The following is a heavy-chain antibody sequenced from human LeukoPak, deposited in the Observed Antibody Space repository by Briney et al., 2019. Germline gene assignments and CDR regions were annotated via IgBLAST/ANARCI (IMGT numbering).Heavy chain of an antibody. Sequence: PSETLSLTCAVSGYSISSGYYWGWIRQPPGKGLEWIGSIYHSGSTYYNPSLKSRVTISVDTSKNQSSLKLSSVTAADTAVYYCARLSYSSSWYFDLWGRGTLVTVSS. CDR3: ARLSYSSSWYFDL. D-gene: IGHD6-13*01. V-gene: IGHV4-38-2*01. CDR1: GYSISSGYY. CDR2: IYHSGST. J-gene: IGHJ2*01.